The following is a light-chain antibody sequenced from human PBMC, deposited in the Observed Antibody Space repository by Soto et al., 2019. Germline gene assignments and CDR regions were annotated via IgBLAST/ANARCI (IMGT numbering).Light chain of an antibody. CDR3: QIYGSSPLIT. CDR1: QSVTSNY. Sequence: EIVLTQSPGTLSLSPGERATLSCRASQSVTSNYLAWYQQKPGQAPRLLIYVASSRAAGIPDRFSGSGSGTDLSLTISRLELEDFAVYYCQIYGSSPLITFGQGTRLEIK. CDR2: VAS. V-gene: IGKV3-20*01. J-gene: IGKJ5*01.